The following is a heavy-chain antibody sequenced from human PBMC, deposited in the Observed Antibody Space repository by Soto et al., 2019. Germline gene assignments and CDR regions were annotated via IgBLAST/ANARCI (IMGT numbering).Heavy chain of an antibody. V-gene: IGHV3-21*01. D-gene: IGHD6-6*01. CDR3: ARDQVPLVLYYYGMDV. J-gene: IGHJ6*02. Sequence: EVQLVESGGGLVKPGGSLRLSCAASGFTFSSYSMNWVRQAPGKGLEWVSSISSSSSYIYYADSVKGRFTISRDNAKNSLYLQMNSLRAEDTAVYYCARDQVPLVLYYYGMDVWGQGTTVTVSS. CDR2: ISSSSSYI. CDR1: GFTFSSYS.